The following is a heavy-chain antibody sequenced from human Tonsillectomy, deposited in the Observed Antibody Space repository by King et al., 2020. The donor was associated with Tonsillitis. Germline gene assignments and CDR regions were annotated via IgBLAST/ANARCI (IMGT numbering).Heavy chain of an antibody. CDR2: ISAYNGNT. Sequence: VQLVESGAEVKKPGASVKVSCKASGYTFTSYGISWVRQAPGQGLEWMGWISAYNGNTNYAQKLQGRVTMTTDTSTSTAYMELRSLRSDDTAVYYCARDGGTYYYDSSGYGYYYGMDVWGQGTTVTVSS. D-gene: IGHD3-22*01. CDR1: GYTFTSYG. V-gene: IGHV1-18*04. J-gene: IGHJ6*02. CDR3: ARDGGTYYYDSSGYGYYYGMDV.